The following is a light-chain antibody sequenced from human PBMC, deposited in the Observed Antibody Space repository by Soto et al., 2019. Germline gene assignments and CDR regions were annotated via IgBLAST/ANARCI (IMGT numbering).Light chain of an antibody. CDR3: QHYNSYSEA. CDR1: QGISSW. V-gene: IGKV1D-16*01. CDR2: AAS. Sequence: DIQMTQSPSSVSASVGDTVTITCRASQGISSWLAWYQQKPGEAPKLLIYAASSLQSGVPSRFSGSGSGTEFTLTISSLQPDDFATYYCQHYNSYSEAFGQGTKVDIK. J-gene: IGKJ1*01.